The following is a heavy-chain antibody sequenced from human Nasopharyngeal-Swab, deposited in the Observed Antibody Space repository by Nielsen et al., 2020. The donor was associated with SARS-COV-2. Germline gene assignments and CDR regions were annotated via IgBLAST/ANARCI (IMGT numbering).Heavy chain of an antibody. CDR2: ISGSGDST. J-gene: IGHJ4*02. CDR1: GFTFSSYA. V-gene: IGHV3-23*01. Sequence: GGSLRLSCAASGFTFSSYAMTWVRQAPGKGLEWVSGISGSGDSTHCADSVKGRFTISRDNSKNTLYLQMNSLRVEDTAVYYCAKSGSGSHYSSSDYWGQGTLLIVSS. CDR3: AKSGSGSHYSSSDY. D-gene: IGHD1-26*01.